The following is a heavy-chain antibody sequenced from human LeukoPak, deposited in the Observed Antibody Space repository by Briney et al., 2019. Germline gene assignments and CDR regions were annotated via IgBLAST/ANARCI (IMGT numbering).Heavy chain of an antibody. V-gene: IGHV1-69*01. Sequence: GSSVKVSCKASGGTFSSYAISWVRQAPGQGLEWMGGIIPIFGTANYAQKFQGRVTITADESTSTAYMELSSLRSEDTAVYYCARGQDYYGSGSYCCFDYWGQGTLVTVSS. CDR2: IIPIFGTA. CDR3: ARGQDYYGSGSYCCFDY. J-gene: IGHJ4*02. CDR1: GGTFSSYA. D-gene: IGHD3-10*01.